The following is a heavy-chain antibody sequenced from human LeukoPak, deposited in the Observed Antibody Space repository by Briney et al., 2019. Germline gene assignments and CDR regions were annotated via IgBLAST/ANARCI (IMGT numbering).Heavy chain of an antibody. CDR2: ISSNGGST. Sequence: PGGSLRLSCVASGFTFSRYAMHWVRQAPGKGLEYVSAISSNGGSTYYANSVKGRFTISRDNSKNTLYLQMGSLRAEDMAVYYCARDCYSGYGFNCPGDCWGQGTLVTVSS. D-gene: IGHD5-12*01. V-gene: IGHV3-64*01. CDR3: ARDCYSGYGFNCPGDC. CDR1: GFTFSRYA. J-gene: IGHJ4*02.